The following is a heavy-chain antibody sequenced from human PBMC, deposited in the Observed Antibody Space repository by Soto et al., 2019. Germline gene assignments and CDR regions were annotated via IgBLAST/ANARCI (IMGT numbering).Heavy chain of an antibody. V-gene: IGHV4-30-2*01. CDR3: DRFGGRGTSCFGCEYYYGMDV. CDR1: GGSISSGGYS. D-gene: IGHD2-2*01. Sequence: SETLSLTCAVSGGSISSGGYSWSWIRQPPGKGLEWIGYIYHSGSTYYNPSLKSRVTISVDRSKNQFSLKLSSVTAADTAVYYCDRFGGRGTSCFGCEYYYGMDVWGQGTTVTVSS. J-gene: IGHJ6*02. CDR2: IYHSGST.